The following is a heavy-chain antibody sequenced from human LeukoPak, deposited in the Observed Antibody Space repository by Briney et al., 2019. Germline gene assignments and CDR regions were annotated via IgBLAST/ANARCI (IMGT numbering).Heavy chain of an antibody. CDR1: GFTFSSYA. CDR3: ARVRPGGFHAFDI. Sequence: GGSLRLSCAASGFTFSSYAMSWVRQAPGKGLEWVAVIWYDGSNKYYADSVKGRFTISRDNSKNTLYLQMNSLRAEDTAVYYCARVRPGGFHAFDIWGQGTMVTVSS. CDR2: IWYDGSNK. J-gene: IGHJ3*02. D-gene: IGHD2-8*02. V-gene: IGHV3-33*08.